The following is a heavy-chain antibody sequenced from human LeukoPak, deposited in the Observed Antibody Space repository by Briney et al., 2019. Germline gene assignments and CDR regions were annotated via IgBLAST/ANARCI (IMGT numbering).Heavy chain of an antibody. V-gene: IGHV3-66*01. D-gene: IGHD1-26*01. Sequence: PGGSLRLACAASGFTVSSNYMSWLRQAPGKGLEWVSVIYSGGSTYYADSVKGRFTISRDNSKNTLYLQMNSLRAEDTAVYYCARDDIVGATGGFDYWGQGTLVTVSS. CDR1: GFTVSSNY. J-gene: IGHJ4*02. CDR3: ARDDIVGATGGFDY. CDR2: IYSGGST.